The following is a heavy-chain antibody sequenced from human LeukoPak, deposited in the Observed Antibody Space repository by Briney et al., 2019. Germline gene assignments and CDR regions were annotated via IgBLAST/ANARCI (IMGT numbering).Heavy chain of an antibody. V-gene: IGHV4-59*08. J-gene: IGHJ5*02. CDR1: GVSISRSY. CDR3: ARLPEGGYATSLGWFGP. CDR2: ISYTGVS. Sequence: SEILSLTCTVSGVSISRSYWIWIRQTPGKGLEWIGYISYTGVSSYNPSLKSRVTISVDTSKNQFSLNVTSVTAADTAVYYCARLPEGGYATSLGWFGPWGQGTRVTVSS. D-gene: IGHD5-24*01.